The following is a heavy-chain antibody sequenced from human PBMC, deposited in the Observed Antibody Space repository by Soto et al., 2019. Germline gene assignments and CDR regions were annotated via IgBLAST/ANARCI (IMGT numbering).Heavy chain of an antibody. V-gene: IGHV4-30-4*01. J-gene: IGHJ4*02. D-gene: IGHD1-26*01. CDR3: AREGMGRFDY. CDR2: MDYSGST. Sequence: QVQLQESGPGLVKPSQTLSLTCTVSGGSISSGDYYWSWIRQPPGKGLEWIGYMDYSGSTYYNPYLKSPVTTSVHPSKRQSPLKLSAVTAADTAVPYFAREGMGRFDYWGQGTLVTVSS. CDR1: GGSISSGDYY.